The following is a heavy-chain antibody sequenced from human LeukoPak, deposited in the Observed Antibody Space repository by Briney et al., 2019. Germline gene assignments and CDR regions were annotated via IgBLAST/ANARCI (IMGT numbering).Heavy chain of an antibody. CDR1: GYTFTQWV. V-gene: IGHV1-18*01. J-gene: IGHJ3*02. CDR2: ISAYNGNT. D-gene: IGHD6-6*01. Sequence: ASVKVSCMPCGYTFTQWVISWVRQAPGQGLEWMGWISAYNGNTNYAQKLQGRVTMTTDTSTSTAYIELRSLRSDDTAVYYCAIDLAARPRFTAFDTCGQKTMVTVSS. CDR3: AIDLAARPRFTAFDT.